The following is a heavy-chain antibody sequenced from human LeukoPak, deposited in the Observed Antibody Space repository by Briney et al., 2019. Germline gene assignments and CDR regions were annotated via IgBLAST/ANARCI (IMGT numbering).Heavy chain of an antibody. CDR2: IYYSGST. V-gene: IGHV4-39*06. CDR3: ARDTPVGYCSGGSCVNAFDI. Sequence: SETLSLTCTVSGGSISSSSYYWGWIRQPPGKGLEWIGSIYYSGSTYYNPSLKSRVTISVDTSKNQFPLKLSSVTAADTAVYYCARDTPVGYCSGGSCVNAFDIWGQGTMVTVSS. D-gene: IGHD2-15*01. CDR1: GGSISSSSYY. J-gene: IGHJ3*02.